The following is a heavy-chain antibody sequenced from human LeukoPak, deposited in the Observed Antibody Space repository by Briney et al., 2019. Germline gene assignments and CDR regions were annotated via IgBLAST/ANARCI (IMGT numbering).Heavy chain of an antibody. Sequence: SHTLSLTCAISGDSVSSNSAAWNWIRQSPSRGLEWLGRTYYRSKRNNYSSVNVKSRITIDPDTSKNQLSLQLISVAPEDTAVYYCTRYGSGAFDYWGQGTLFTVSS. CDR3: TRYGSGAFDY. CDR2: TYYRSKRNN. D-gene: IGHD6-19*01. CDR1: GDSVSSNSAA. V-gene: IGHV6-1*01. J-gene: IGHJ4*02.